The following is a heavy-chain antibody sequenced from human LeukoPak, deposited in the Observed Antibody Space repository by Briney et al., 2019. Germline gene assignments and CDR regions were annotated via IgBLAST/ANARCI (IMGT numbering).Heavy chain of an antibody. CDR2: ISSSSSYI. CDR1: GFTFSSYS. Sequence: GGSLRPSCAASGFTFSSYSMNWVRQAPGKGLEWVSSISSSSSYIYYADSVKGRFTISRDNAKNSLYLQMNSLRAEDTAVYYCARVLMVYAPPDYWGQGTLVTVSS. CDR3: ARVLMVYAPPDY. D-gene: IGHD2-8*01. J-gene: IGHJ4*02. V-gene: IGHV3-21*01.